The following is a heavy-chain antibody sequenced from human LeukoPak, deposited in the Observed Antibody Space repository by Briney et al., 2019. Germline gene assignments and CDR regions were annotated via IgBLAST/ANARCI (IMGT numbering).Heavy chain of an antibody. D-gene: IGHD3-3*01. CDR3: GRVNTIFWVVIKVTDYYYGMDV. V-gene: IGHV1-69*13. Sequence: GASVRVSCKASGGTFSSYAISWVRQAPGQGLEWMGGIIPIFGTANYAQKFQGRVTITADESTSTAYMELSSLRSEDTAVYYCGRVNTIFWVVIKVTDYYYGMDVWAKGPRSPSP. J-gene: IGHJ6*02. CDR2: IIPIFGTA. CDR1: GGTFSSYA.